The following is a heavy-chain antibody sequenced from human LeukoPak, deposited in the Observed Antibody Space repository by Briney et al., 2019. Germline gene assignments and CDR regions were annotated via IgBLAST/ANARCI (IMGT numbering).Heavy chain of an antibody. CDR2: IRSKAYGGTT. V-gene: IGHV3-49*04. CDR3: TRVPRRGIDY. D-gene: IGHD3-16*01. J-gene: IGHJ4*02. Sequence: GRSLRLSCTASGFTFGGYAMSWVRQAPGEGLEWVGFIRSKAYGGTTEYAASVKGRFTISRDDSKSIAYLQMNSLKTEDTAVYYCTRVPRRGIDYWGQGTLVTVSS. CDR1: GFTFGGYA.